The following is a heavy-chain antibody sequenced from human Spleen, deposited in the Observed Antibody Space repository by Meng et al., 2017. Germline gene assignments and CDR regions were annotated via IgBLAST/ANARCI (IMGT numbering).Heavy chain of an antibody. D-gene: IGHD6-13*01. Sequence: SETLSLTCTVSAYSISSGYYWGWIRQPPGKGLEWIGTIHHGGSTNYNPSLKSRVTISLDTSKSQFSLKLNSLTAADTAVYYCARDKWHTSNWYYLDYWGQGTLVTGSS. CDR2: IHHGGST. V-gene: IGHV4-38-2*02. CDR3: ARDKWHTSNWYYLDY. CDR1: AYSISSGYY. J-gene: IGHJ4*02.